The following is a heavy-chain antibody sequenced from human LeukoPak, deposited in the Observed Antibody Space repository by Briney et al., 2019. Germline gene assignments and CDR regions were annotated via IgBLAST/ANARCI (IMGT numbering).Heavy chain of an antibody. Sequence: PGGSLRLSCAGSGFIFSNYAMSWVRQAPGKGLEWVSGIKGNGFDTYYADSVKGRFTVSRDNSKNTLSLQMNSLSAEDTAVYYCAKDTGPLMITFGGVVISYFDSWGQGALVTVSS. CDR2: IKGNGFDT. CDR3: AKDTGPLMITFGGVVISYFDS. CDR1: GFIFSNYA. J-gene: IGHJ4*02. V-gene: IGHV3-23*01. D-gene: IGHD3-16*01.